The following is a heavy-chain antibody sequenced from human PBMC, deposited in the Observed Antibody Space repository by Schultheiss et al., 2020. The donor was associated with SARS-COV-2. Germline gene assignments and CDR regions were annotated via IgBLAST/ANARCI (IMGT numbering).Heavy chain of an antibody. D-gene: IGHD3-3*01. CDR3: ARDSLIFGGDYFDY. CDR2: ITGSGTTT. J-gene: IGHJ4*02. Sequence: GGSLRLSCAASGFTVSSNYMHWVRQAPGKGLEWVSTITGSGTTTYYADSAKGRFTISRDNSKNTLYLQMNSLRAEDTAVYYCARDSLIFGGDYFDYWGQGTLVTVSS. CDR1: GFTVSSNY. V-gene: IGHV3-66*03.